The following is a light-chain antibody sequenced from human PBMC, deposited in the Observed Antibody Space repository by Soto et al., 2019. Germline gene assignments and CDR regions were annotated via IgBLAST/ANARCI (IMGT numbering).Light chain of an antibody. CDR2: EVA. J-gene: IGLJ3*02. CDR3: CSYATGGTLV. CDR1: STDIESYNF. V-gene: IGLV2-23*02. Sequence: ALTQPASVSGSPGQSMTIPCIGSSTDIESYNFVSWYQIHPGKAPKLIIFEVANRPSDVSLRFSGSKSGNTASLTISSLQAEDEADYHCCSYATGGTLVFGGGTKVTVL.